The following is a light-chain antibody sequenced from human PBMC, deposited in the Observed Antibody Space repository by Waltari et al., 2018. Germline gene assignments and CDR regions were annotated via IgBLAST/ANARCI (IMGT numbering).Light chain of an antibody. CDR2: DVN. CDR3: ASYTSDFTVI. CDR1: IDDVGGYNY. Sequence: QSALTQPASVSGSLGQSITISCTGGIDDVGGYNYVYWYQRHPDKAPRLIIYDVNSRPSGVSDRFSGSKSVHTALLTISPLQSEDEADYFCASYTSDFTVIFGGGTRLTV. J-gene: IGLJ2*01. V-gene: IGLV2-14*03.